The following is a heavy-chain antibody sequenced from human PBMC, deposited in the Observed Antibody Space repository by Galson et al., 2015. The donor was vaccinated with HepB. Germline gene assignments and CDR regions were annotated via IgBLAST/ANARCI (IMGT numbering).Heavy chain of an antibody. D-gene: IGHD4-17*01. CDR3: ARGKSFHGGYIDS. CDR1: GFTYSSYA. Sequence: SLRLSCAASGFTYSSYAMSWVRQAPGKGLEWVSAISGSGGSTYYADSVKGRFTISRDNSNNSLYLQMNSLRAEDTAVYYCARGKSFHGGYIDSWGQGSLVTVSS. CDR2: ISGSGGST. J-gene: IGHJ4*02. V-gene: IGHV3-23*01.